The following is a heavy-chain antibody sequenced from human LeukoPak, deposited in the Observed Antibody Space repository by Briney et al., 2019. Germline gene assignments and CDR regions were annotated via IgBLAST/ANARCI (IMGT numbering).Heavy chain of an antibody. V-gene: IGHV3-7*03. CDR1: GFTFSRYW. CDR3: AREFR. CDR2: IKEDGSEE. J-gene: IGHJ4*02. Sequence: GSXRLXCAASGFTFSRYWMSWVRQAPGKGLEWVANIKEDGSEEYYVESVKGRFTIFRDNAKNSLYLQMNSVRAEDTAVYYCAREFRWGQGTLVTVSS.